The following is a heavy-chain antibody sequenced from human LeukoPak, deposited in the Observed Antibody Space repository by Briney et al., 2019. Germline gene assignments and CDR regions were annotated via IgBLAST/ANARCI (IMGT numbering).Heavy chain of an antibody. CDR1: GLTFSSYA. V-gene: IGHV3-23*01. CDR2: INGGGYRT. D-gene: IGHD3-22*01. J-gene: IGHJ6*03. Sequence: GGSLRLSCTASGLTFSSYAMTWVRQAPGKGLEWVSGINGGGYRTYYADSVRGRFTISRDNAKNSLSLQMNSLRAEDTAVYYCARDHSNYYDSSGYRDSYYYMDVWGKGTTVTISS. CDR3: ARDHSNYYDSSGYRDSYYYMDV.